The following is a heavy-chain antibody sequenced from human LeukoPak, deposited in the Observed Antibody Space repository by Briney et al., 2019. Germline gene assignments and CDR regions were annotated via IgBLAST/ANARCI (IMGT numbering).Heavy chain of an antibody. CDR1: GGSISSGGFS. CDR2: IYHSGST. J-gene: IGHJ3*02. CDR3: AREKYDYVWGSYRPERAFDI. V-gene: IGHV4-30-2*01. D-gene: IGHD3-16*02. Sequence: SQTLSLTRAVSGGSISSGGFSWSWIRQPPGKGLEWIGYIYHSGSTYYNPSLKSRVTISVDRSKNQFSLKLSSVTAADTAVYYCAREKYDYVWGSYRPERAFDIWGQGTMVTVSS.